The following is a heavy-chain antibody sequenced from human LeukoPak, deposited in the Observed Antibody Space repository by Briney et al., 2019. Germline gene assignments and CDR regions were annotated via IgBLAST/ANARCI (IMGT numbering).Heavy chain of an antibody. CDR1: GFSFNSYR. CDR3: VRGPHIAATSY. Sequence: GGSLRLSCVASGFSFNSYRMTWVRQAPGKGLEWVANIKQDGSEKQYVDSVKGRFAISRDNAKKSLYLQINTLGAEDTAVYYCVRGPHIAATSYWGQGTLVTVSS. J-gene: IGHJ4*02. D-gene: IGHD6-25*01. V-gene: IGHV3-7*03. CDR2: IKQDGSEK.